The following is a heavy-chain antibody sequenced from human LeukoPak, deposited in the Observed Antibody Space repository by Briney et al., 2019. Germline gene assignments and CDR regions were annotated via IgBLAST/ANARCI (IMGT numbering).Heavy chain of an antibody. CDR1: GDSIIGYY. CDR3: ARGERLGPDF. Sequence: SGTLSLTCAVSGDSIIGYYWSWIRQPPGKGLEWIGYIHYSGSSNYNPSLQSRVTISLDTSRGHFSLKLSSATAADTAVYYCARGERLGPDFWGQGTLVTVSS. D-gene: IGHD1-1*01. J-gene: IGHJ4*02. V-gene: IGHV4-59*01. CDR2: IHYSGSS.